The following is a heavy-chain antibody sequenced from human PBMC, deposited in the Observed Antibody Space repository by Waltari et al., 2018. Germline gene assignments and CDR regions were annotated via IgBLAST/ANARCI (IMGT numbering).Heavy chain of an antibody. D-gene: IGHD6-19*01. J-gene: IGHJ4*02. CDR1: GFTFSSYA. CDR2: ISGRGGST. V-gene: IGHV3-23*04. Sequence: EVQLVESGGGLVQPGGSLRLSCAASGFTFSSYAMSWVRQAPGKGLERGPAISGRGGSTYYADAVKGRFTISRDNSKNTLYLQMNSLRAEDTAVYYCAKEGPQWLVHDFDYWGQGTLVTVSS. CDR3: AKEGPQWLVHDFDY.